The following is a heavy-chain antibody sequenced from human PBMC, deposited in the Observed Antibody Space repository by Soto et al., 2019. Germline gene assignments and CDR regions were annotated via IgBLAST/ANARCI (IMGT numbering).Heavy chain of an antibody. CDR2: IISGGTRV. J-gene: IGHJ6*02. CDR3: ARERTSKGGMDV. Sequence: LRLSCAASGFTFSNDWMNWVRQGPGKGLEWVSRIISGGTRVTYADSVKGRFTIARDNAKNTLYLEMHSLTAEDTAVYYCARERTSKGGMDVWGQGTTVTVSS. CDR1: GFTFSNDW. V-gene: IGHV3-74*01.